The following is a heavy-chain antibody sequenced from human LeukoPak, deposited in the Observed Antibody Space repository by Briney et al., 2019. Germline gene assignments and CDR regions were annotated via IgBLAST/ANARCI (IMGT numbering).Heavy chain of an antibody. J-gene: IGHJ4*02. Sequence: GASVKVSCKASGDTFSSYVISWVRQAPGQGLEWMGGIIPLFGTPNYAQRFQGRVTITADESTSTAYMELSSLRSEDTAVYYCARGWLAETTVVTPYNYWGQGTLVTVSS. D-gene: IGHD4-23*01. CDR3: ARGWLAETTVVTPYNY. V-gene: IGHV1-69*13. CDR1: GDTFSSYV. CDR2: IIPLFGTP.